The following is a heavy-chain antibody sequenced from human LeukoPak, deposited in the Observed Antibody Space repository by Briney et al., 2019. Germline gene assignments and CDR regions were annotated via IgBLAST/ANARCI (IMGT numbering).Heavy chain of an antibody. CDR1: GFTFSSYS. CDR3: AKADCYYDSSGYCAFDI. V-gene: IGHV3-23*01. D-gene: IGHD3-22*01. J-gene: IGHJ3*02. Sequence: GGSLRLSCAASGFTFSSYSMNWVRQAPGKGLEWVSAISGSGGSTYYADSVKGRFTISRDNSKNTLYLQMNSLRAEDTAVYYCAKADCYYDSSGYCAFDIWGQGTMVTVSS. CDR2: ISGSGGST.